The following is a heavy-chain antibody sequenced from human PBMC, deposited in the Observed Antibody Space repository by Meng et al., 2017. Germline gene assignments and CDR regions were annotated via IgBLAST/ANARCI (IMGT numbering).Heavy chain of an antibody. CDR2: INHSGST. J-gene: IGHJ4*02. Sequence: QVQLQQWGAGLLTPSETLSLTCAVYGGSFSGYYWSWIRQPPGKGLEWIGEINHSGSTNYNPSLKSRVTISVDTSKNQFSLKLSSMTAADTAVYYCARVGKVVTAPLTYWGQGTLVTVSS. CDR1: GGSFSGYY. D-gene: IGHD2-21*02. V-gene: IGHV4-34*01. CDR3: ARVGKVVTAPLTY.